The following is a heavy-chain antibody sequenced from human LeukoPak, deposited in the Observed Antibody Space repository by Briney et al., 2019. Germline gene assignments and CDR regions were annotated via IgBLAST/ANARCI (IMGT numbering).Heavy chain of an antibody. CDR1: GFTFSSYA. Sequence: GGSLRLSCAASGFTFSSYAMRWVRQAPGKGLEYVSAISSNGGSTYYANSVKGRSTISRDNSKNTLYLQMNSLRAEDTAVYYCASKHGMDVWGQGTTVTVSS. V-gene: IGHV3-64*01. CDR2: ISSNGGST. CDR3: ASKHGMDV. J-gene: IGHJ6*02.